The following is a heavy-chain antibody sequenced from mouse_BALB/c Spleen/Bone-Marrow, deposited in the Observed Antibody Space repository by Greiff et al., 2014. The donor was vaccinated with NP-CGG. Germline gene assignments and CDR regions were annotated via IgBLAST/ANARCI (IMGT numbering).Heavy chain of an antibody. D-gene: IGHD2-1*01. CDR3: ARGGYGNYYFDY. J-gene: IGHJ2*01. CDR1: GYTFTSSW. V-gene: IGHV1S130*01. Sequence: QVQLQQSGSVLVRPGASVKLSCKASGYTFTSSWMHWAKQRPEQGLEWIGEIHPNSGNTNYNEKFKGKATLTVDTSSSTAYVDLSSLTSEDSAVYYCARGGYGNYYFDYWGQGTTLTVSS. CDR2: IHPNSGNT.